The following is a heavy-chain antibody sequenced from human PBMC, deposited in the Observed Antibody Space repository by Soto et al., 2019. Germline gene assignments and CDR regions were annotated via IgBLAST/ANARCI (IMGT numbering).Heavy chain of an antibody. CDR3: AKDEYHDFLTGYADY. Sequence: EVQLVESGGGLVQPGRSLRLSCAASGFTFDDYAMHWVRQAPGKGLEWVSGINWNSGSIGYADSVKGRFTISRDNAKNSLYLQMNSLRAEDTALYYCAKDEYHDFLTGYADYWGQGTLVTVSS. D-gene: IGHD3-9*01. J-gene: IGHJ4*02. V-gene: IGHV3-9*01. CDR2: INWNSGSI. CDR1: GFTFDDYA.